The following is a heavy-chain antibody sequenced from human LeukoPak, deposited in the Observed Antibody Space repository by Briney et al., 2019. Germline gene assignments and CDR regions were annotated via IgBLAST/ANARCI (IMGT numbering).Heavy chain of an antibody. CDR2: ISDSGGST. V-gene: IGHV3-23*01. CDR1: GFTFSSYT. D-gene: IGHD5-18*01. CDR3: ARDVRGYSYSNFDY. J-gene: IGHJ4*02. Sequence: GGSLRLSCAASGFTFSSYTMNWVRQAPGKGLEWVSTISDSGGSTYYADSVKGRFTISRDNSKNTLYLQMNSLRAEDTAVYYCARDVRGYSYSNFDYWGQGTLVTVSS.